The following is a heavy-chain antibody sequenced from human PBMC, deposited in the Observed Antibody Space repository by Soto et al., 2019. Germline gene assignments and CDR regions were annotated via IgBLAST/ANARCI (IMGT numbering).Heavy chain of an antibody. CDR3: ARAAMGYCRGGSCPLGMDV. CDR2: ISAYNGNT. J-gene: IGHJ6*02. CDR1: GYTFTSYG. Sequence: QVQVVQSGAEVKKPGASVKVSCKASGYTFTSYGFSWVRQAPGQGLEWMGWISAYNGNTNYAQKLQGRVTMTTETSTSTAHMELRSLRSDDTAVYFCARAAMGYCRGGSCPLGMDVWGQGTTVTVSS. D-gene: IGHD2-15*01. V-gene: IGHV1-18*01.